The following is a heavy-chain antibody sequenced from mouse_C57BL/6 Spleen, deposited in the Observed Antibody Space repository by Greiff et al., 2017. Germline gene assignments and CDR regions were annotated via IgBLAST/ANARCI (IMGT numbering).Heavy chain of an antibody. J-gene: IGHJ1*03. Sequence: QVQLMQPGTELVKPGASVTLSCKASGYTFTSYWMHWVQQRPGQGLEWIGNINPSNGGTNYNETFTSKATLSVDKSSRTAYMQLSSLTSEDSSVYYCASNWYFDVWGTGTTVTVSS. CDR1: GYTFTSYW. CDR3: ASNWYFDV. CDR2: INPSNGGT. V-gene: IGHV1-53*01.